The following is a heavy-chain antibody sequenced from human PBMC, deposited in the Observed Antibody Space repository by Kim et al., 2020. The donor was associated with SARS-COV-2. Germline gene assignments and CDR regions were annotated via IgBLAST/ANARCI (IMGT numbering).Heavy chain of an antibody. CDR1: GFTFNDDY. D-gene: IGHD3-16*01. V-gene: IGHV3-11*01. J-gene: IGHJ4*02. CDR3: ARMFGGRRLVDY. CDR2: ITRDNEH. Sequence: GGSLRLSCTTSGFTFNDDYMSWIRRAPGKGLEWVSYITRDNEHYYADSVKGRFAISRDNAKKSIYLEMNSLRVDDTAVYYCARMFGGRRLVDYWGQGTLVTVSS.